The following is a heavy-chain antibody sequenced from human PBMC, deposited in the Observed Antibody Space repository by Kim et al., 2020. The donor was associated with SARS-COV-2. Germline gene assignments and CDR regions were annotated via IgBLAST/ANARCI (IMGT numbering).Heavy chain of an antibody. Sequence: GGSLRLSCTASDFIVSNNYMSWVRQAPGQGLEWVSVFYSGGSTFHVDSVKGRFTTSRDNSKNTLYLEMNNLIAEDTAVYYCARDLLFVGYYVMDVWGQGTTVTVSS. J-gene: IGHJ6*02. CDR2: FYSGGST. V-gene: IGHV3-53*01. D-gene: IGHD2-21*01. CDR1: DFIVSNNY. CDR3: ARDLLFVGYYVMDV.